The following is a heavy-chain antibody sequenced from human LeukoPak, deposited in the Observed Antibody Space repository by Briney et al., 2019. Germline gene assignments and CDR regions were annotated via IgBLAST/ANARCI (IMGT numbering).Heavy chain of an antibody. J-gene: IGHJ4*02. CDR2: VYYSGTT. V-gene: IGHV4-59*12. CDR1: GGSISSYY. CDR3: ARGPLGLWDY. D-gene: IGHD7-27*01. Sequence: SETLSLTCTVSGGSISSYYWSWIRQPPGKGLEWIGSVYYSGTTYYNASLQSRVTVSIDTSKNQFSLKLSSVTAADTAVYYCARGPLGLWDYWGQGTLVTVSS.